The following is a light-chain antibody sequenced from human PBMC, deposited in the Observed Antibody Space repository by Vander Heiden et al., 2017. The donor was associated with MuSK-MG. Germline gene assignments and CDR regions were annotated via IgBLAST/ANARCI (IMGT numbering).Light chain of an antibody. J-gene: IGLJ3*02. Sequence: QSALTQPASGSGSPGQSITISCTGTSSDVGGYIHVSWYQHHPGKAPKLMIYEVSNRPSGVSNRFSGSKSGNTASLTISGLQAEDEADYYCSSHTSSSTWVFGGGTKLTVL. CDR2: EVS. CDR1: SSDVGGYIH. CDR3: SSHTSSSTWV. V-gene: IGLV2-14*01.